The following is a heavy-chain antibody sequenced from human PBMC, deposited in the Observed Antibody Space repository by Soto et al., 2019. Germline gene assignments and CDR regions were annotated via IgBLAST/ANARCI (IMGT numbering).Heavy chain of an antibody. CDR3: TKDALIGYTDAYTH. CDR2: ISGSGGNT. Sequence: SLTLSCAASGFTFSSYAISWVRQAPGKGLGWVSFISGSGGNTYYADSLKGRFAIPRDNSRNTLLLQMDSLRAEDTAIYYCTKDALIGYTDAYTHWGQGALVRLSS. CDR1: GFTFSSYA. V-gene: IGHV3-23*01. D-gene: IGHD5-18*01. J-gene: IGHJ4*02.